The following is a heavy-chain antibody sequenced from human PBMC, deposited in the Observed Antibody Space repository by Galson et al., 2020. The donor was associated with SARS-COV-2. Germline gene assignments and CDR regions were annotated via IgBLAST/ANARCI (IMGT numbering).Heavy chain of an antibody. Sequence: SETLSLTCTVSGGSISSGSYYWGWIRQPPGKGLEWIGSRYYSGRTYYNPSLASRVTISVDTSRNQISLWLSSVTAADTAVYYCARHGGGIQYYFDYWGQGSLVTVSS. D-gene: IGHD5-18*01. CDR3: ARHGGGIQYYFDY. V-gene: IGHV4-39*01. CDR1: GGSISSGSYY. CDR2: RYYSGRT. J-gene: IGHJ4*02.